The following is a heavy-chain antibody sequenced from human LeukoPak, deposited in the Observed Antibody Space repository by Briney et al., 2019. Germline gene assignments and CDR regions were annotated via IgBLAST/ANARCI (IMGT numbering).Heavy chain of an antibody. CDR2: IYYSGST. Sequence: SETLSLTCAVYDGSFSGYYWSWIRQPPGKGLEWIGYIYYSGSTNYNPSLKSRVTISVDTSKNQFSLKLSSVTAADTAVYYCARRHYDFWSGYYKGAFDIWGQGTMVTVSS. CDR3: ARRHYDFWSGYYKGAFDI. CDR1: DGSFSGYY. D-gene: IGHD3-3*01. V-gene: IGHV4-59*08. J-gene: IGHJ3*02.